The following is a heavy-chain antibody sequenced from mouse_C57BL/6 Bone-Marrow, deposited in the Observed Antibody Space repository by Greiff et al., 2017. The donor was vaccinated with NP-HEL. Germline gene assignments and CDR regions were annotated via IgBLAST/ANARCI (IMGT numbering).Heavy chain of an antibody. J-gene: IGHJ2*01. CDR2: IDPSDSYT. D-gene: IGHD1-1*01. CDR3: ARYGSVFDY. CDR1: GYTFTSYW. Sequence: QVQLQQPGAELVRPGTSVKLSCKASGYTFTSYWMHWVKQRPGQGLEWIGVIDPSDSYTNYHQKFKGKATLTVDTSSCTAYMQLRSLTSEVAEFYYCARYGSVFDYWGQGTTLTVSS. V-gene: IGHV1-59*01.